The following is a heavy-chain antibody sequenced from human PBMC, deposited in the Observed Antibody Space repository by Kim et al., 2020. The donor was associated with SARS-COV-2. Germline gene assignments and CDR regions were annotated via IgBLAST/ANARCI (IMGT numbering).Heavy chain of an antibody. CDR3: ARKLSYSGKFDY. CDR1: GGSISSSSYY. D-gene: IGHD3-10*01. Sequence: SETLSLTCTVSGGSISSSSYYWGWIRQPPGKGLEWIGNIYYTGSTYYNPSLKSRVTISVDTSQKQFSLKLSSVTAADTAVYYCARKLSYSGKFDYWGQGTLVTVSS. J-gene: IGHJ4*02. CDR2: IYYTGST. V-gene: IGHV4-39*01.